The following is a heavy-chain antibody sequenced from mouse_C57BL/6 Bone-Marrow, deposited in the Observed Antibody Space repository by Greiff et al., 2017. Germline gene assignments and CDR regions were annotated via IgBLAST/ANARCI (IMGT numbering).Heavy chain of an antibody. D-gene: IGHD2-14*01. V-gene: IGHV1-7*01. J-gene: IGHJ2*01. Sequence: QVQLQQSGAELAKPGASVKLSCKASGYTFTSYCMHWVKQRPGQGLEWIGYINPSSGYTKYTQKFKDKATLTADKSSSTAYMQLSSLTYEDSAVYYCAIGCTNLDYWGQGTTLTGSS. CDR1: GYTFTSYC. CDR3: AIGCTNLDY. CDR2: INPSSGYT.